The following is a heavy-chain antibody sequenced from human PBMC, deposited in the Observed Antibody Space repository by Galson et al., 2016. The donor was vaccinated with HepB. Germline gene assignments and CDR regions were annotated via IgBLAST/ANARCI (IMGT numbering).Heavy chain of an antibody. V-gene: IGHV1-2*02. CDR2: INPNSGGT. CDR3: ARGRPLPLGELLKSYYFDY. CDR1: GYTFTGYY. J-gene: IGHJ4*03. Sequence: SVKVSCKASGYTFTGYYIHWVRQAPGQGLEWMGWINPNSGGTKYALKFQGGVTMTRDTSISTAYMELSRLRSDDTAVYYCARGRPLPLGELLKSYYFDYWGQGTLVTVSS. D-gene: IGHD3-16*01.